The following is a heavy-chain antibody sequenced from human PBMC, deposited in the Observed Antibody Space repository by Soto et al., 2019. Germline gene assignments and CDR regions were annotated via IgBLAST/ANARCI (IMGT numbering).Heavy chain of an antibody. D-gene: IGHD6-13*01. CDR3: WKDCCSWYYFES. J-gene: IGHJ4*02. Sequence: GGSLRLSCSASGFTFSNYAMHWARQAPGKELEYVSAIRGNGDKTHYADSVRGRFTIPRHNPKNTLYLQMNRLRAEDTAVYYNWKDCCSWYYFESGGQGTLVNVSA. V-gene: IGHV3-64D*08. CDR1: GFTFSNYA. CDR2: IRGNGDKT.